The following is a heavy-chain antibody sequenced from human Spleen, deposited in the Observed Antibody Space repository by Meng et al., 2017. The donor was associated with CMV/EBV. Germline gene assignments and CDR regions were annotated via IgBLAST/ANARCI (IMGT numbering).Heavy chain of an antibody. D-gene: IGHD3-10*01. J-gene: IGHJ5*02. CDR2: IYYSGST. V-gene: IGHV4-39*01. CDR1: GSLSSSRYY. CDR3: ARYSVVIRGINNWFDP. Sequence: GSLSSSRYYWGWIRQPPGKGLEWIGSIYYSGSTYYNPSLKSRVTISVDTSKNQFSLKLSSVTAADTAVYYCARYSVVIRGINNWFDPWGQGTLVTVSS.